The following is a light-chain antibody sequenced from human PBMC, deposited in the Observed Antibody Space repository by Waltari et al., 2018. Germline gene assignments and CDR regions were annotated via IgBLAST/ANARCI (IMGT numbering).Light chain of an antibody. CDR1: ISNIGNYY. CDR3: ATWDNSLREVV. J-gene: IGLJ2*01. CDR2: DNH. Sequence: QSVLTQPPSVSAAPGQKVTISCSGSISNIGNYYVSWYHQLPGAAPRLLIYDNHERASGIPDRFSASKSGTSATLGITGLQIEDEADYYCATWDNSLREVVFGGGTKLTVL. V-gene: IGLV1-51*01.